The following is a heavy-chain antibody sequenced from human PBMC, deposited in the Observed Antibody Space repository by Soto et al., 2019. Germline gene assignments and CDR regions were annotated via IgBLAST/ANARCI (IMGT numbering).Heavy chain of an antibody. V-gene: IGHV3-7*01. J-gene: IGHJ4*02. D-gene: IGHD5-18*01. CDR2: IHGDGGKI. CDR1: GFMFSAYW. CDR3: ASDSYGGYNYCPGGY. Sequence: GGSLRLSCAASGFMFSAYWMSWVRQAPGKRQEWVANIHGDGGKIYYVGSVKGRFTISRYNAKRSLYLQMNSLSDAATAVYFCASDSYGGYNYCPGGYCGQGALVSVSS.